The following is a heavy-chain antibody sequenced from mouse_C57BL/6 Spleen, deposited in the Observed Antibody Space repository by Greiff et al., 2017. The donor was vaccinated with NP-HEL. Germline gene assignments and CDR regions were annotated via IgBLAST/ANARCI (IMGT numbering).Heavy chain of an antibody. V-gene: IGHV5-9*01. CDR2: ISGGGGNT. CDR3: ARRDYGGYYAMDY. D-gene: IGHD2-4*01. J-gene: IGHJ4*01. Sequence: EVKVVESGGGLVKPGGSLKLSCAASGFTFSSYTMSWVRQTPEKRLEWVATISGGGGNTYYPDSVKGRFTISRDNAKNTLYLQMSSLRSEDTALYYCARRDYGGYYAMDYWGQGTSVTVSS. CDR1: GFTFSSYT.